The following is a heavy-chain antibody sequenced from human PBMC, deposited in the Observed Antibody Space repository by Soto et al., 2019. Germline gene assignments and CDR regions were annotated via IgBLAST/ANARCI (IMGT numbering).Heavy chain of an antibody. D-gene: IGHD1-1*01. CDR1: GGSVNSGNYY. V-gene: IGHV4-34*01. J-gene: IGHJ3*02. CDR2: MSHSGGT. CDR3: ARVERGTATTVVDAFDI. Sequence: QVQLQQWGAGLLKPSETLSLTCAVYGGSVNSGNYYWSWIRQPPGKGLEWLVEMSHSGGTHFNPSLKSRVTISVDTSKNQFSLKRSSVTAADTALYYCARVERGTATTVVDAFDIWGPGTLVTVSS.